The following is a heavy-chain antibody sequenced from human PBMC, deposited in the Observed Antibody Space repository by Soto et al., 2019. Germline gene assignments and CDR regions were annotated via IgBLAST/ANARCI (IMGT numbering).Heavy chain of an antibody. Sequence: SETLSLTCAVYGGSFSGYYWSWIRQPPGKGLEWIGEINHSGSTNYNPSLKSRVTISVDTSKNQFSLKLSSVTAADTAVYYCARRAHSYGSWWGQGTLVTVSS. CDR2: INHSGST. CDR1: GGSFSGYY. V-gene: IGHV4-34*01. CDR3: ARRAHSYGSW. D-gene: IGHD5-18*01. J-gene: IGHJ4*02.